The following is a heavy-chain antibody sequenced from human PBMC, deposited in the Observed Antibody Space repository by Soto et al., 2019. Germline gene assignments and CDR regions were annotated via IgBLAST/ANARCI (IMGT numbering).Heavy chain of an antibody. CDR1: GFTLSGYA. CDR3: ARRARPDFYYMDV. Sequence: EVQLAESGGGLAQPGGSLRLSCAASGFTLSGYAMDWVRQAPGKGLEYVSGISSNGVGTYYANSVEGRFTISRDNSKNTVYLQMGSLRPEDMAVYYCARRARPDFYYMDVWGKGTTVTVS. CDR2: ISSNGVGT. D-gene: IGHD6-6*01. V-gene: IGHV3-64*01. J-gene: IGHJ6*03.